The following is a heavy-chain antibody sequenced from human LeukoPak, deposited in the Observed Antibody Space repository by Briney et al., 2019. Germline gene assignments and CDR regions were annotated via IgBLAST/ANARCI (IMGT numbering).Heavy chain of an antibody. Sequence: PSETLSLTCTVSGASFNSYYWTWIRQPPGKGLEWIGYVYYSGTTNYNPSLKSRVTISVDTSKNQFSLKLSSVTAADTAVYYCVREFLDAYDVWGQGTMVFVSS. J-gene: IGHJ3*01. CDR1: GASFNSYY. CDR3: VREFLDAYDV. V-gene: IGHV4-59*12. CDR2: VYYSGTT.